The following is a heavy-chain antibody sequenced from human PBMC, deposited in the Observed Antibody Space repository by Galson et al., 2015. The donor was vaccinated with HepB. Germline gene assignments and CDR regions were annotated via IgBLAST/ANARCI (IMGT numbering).Heavy chain of an antibody. D-gene: IGHD2-15*01. J-gene: IGHJ3*02. Sequence: SLRLSCAASGFTFSAYWMHWVRQVPGKGLVWVSRINSDGSDTRYADSVKGRFTISRDNAENTVFLQMNSLRAEDTAVYYCAREVVLAATGAVDIWGQGTMVTVSS. CDR1: GFTFSAYW. V-gene: IGHV3-74*01. CDR3: AREVVLAATGAVDI. CDR2: INSDGSDT.